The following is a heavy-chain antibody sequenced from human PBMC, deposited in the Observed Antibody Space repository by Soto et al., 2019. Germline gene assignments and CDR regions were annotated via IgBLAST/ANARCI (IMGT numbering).Heavy chain of an antibody. J-gene: IGHJ6*02. CDR3: AKHISRDFDFWSGLYYYYAMDV. V-gene: IGHV5-51*01. CDR2: IYPGDSDT. Sequence: GESLKISCKGSGYSFTNFWVGGVRQLPGKGLDWLGIIYPGDSDTRYNPSFRGQVTISTDNSINTAYLQWNSLKASDTAIYYCAKHISRDFDFWSGLYYYYAMDVWGQGTTVTVSS. D-gene: IGHD3-3*01. CDR1: GYSFTNFW.